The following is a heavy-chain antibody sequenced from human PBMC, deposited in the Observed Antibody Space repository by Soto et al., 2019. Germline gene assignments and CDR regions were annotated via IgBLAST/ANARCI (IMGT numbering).Heavy chain of an antibody. D-gene: IGHD6-19*01. Sequence: QVVLVQSGAEMKNPGSSVKVCCKASGGTFGRNAINWVRQAPGQGLEWMGGIIPMFGTANHAQKFRDRIMITADESTNTVYLEVNSLRSEDTAIYYCARPQGSGWRFNALDFWGQGTKVIVSS. V-gene: IGHV1-69*01. CDR3: ARPQGSGWRFNALDF. CDR1: GGTFGRNA. CDR2: IIPMFGTA. J-gene: IGHJ3*01.